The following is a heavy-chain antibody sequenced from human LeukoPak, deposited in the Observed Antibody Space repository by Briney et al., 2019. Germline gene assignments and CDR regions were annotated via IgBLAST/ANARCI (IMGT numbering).Heavy chain of an antibody. CDR2: ISSDGGST. Sequence: GGSLRLSCAASGFTFSRYGMHWVRQAPAKGLEYVSGISSDGGSTYYGVSVKGRFTISRDNSKNTVDLQMGSLRPEDMAVYCCAREDSSLGFRTFDIRGQGTMVTVSS. V-gene: IGHV3-64*02. J-gene: IGHJ3*02. CDR1: GFTFSRYG. D-gene: IGHD3-22*01. CDR3: AREDSSLGFRTFDI.